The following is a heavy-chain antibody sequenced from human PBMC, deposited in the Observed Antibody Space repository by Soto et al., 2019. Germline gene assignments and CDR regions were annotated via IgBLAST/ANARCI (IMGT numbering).Heavy chain of an antibody. Sequence: GGSLRLSCTTSGFTFGDYAMTWFRQAPGKGLEWVSFIRSKAYGGTTEYAASVKGRFTISRDDSKSIAYLQMNSLKTEDTAVYYCTRDGDFWSGKRIDYWGQGTLVTVSS. J-gene: IGHJ4*02. CDR2: IRSKAYGGTT. V-gene: IGHV3-49*03. CDR1: GFTFGDYA. D-gene: IGHD3-3*01. CDR3: TRDGDFWSGKRIDY.